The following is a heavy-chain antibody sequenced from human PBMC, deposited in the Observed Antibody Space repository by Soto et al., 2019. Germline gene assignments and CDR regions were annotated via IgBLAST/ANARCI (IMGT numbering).Heavy chain of an antibody. V-gene: IGHV4-34*01. J-gene: IGHJ4*02. CDR3: ARGGYLRSGYFDY. CDR2: INHSGST. Sequence: SETLSLTCAVYGGSFSGYYWSWIRQPPGKGLEWIGEINHSGSTNYNPSLKSRVTISVDTSKNQFSLKLSSVTAADTAVYYCARGGYLRSGYFDYWGQGTQVTGSS. D-gene: IGHD2-15*01. CDR1: GGSFSGYY.